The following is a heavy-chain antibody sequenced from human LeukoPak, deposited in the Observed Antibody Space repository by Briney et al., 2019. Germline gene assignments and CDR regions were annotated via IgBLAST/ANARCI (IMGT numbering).Heavy chain of an antibody. D-gene: IGHD5-24*01. CDR1: GFTFSSYA. J-gene: IGHJ5*02. V-gene: IGHV3-74*01. CDR2: ISSDGSNT. Sequence: GGSLRLSCAASGFTFSSYAMHWVRQAPGKGLVYVSRISSDGSNTNYADFVKGRFTISRDNAKNTLYLQMNSLRADDTAVYYCARDRDGYSSWGQGTLVTVSS. CDR3: ARDRDGYSS.